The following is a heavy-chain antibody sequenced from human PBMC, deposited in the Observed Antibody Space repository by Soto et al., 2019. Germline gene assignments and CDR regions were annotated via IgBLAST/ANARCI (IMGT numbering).Heavy chain of an antibody. J-gene: IGHJ4*02. D-gene: IGHD3-16*01. CDR1: GFTFSDYS. CDR2: ISGDGENT. V-gene: IGHV3-23*01. CDR3: ARETRDWGEWSGFQV. Sequence: EVQLSESGGGFVHPGGSQRLSCAASGFTFSDYSMSWVRQAPGKGLEWVSVISGDGENTYYADSVKGRFTMSRDDSRNIVFLQMTSLRVEDTAIYFCARETRDWGEWSGFQVWGQGARVTVSS.